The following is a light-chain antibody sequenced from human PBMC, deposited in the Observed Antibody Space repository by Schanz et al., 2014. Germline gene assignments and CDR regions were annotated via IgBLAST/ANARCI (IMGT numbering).Light chain of an antibody. CDR3: QQYNRWPAT. Sequence: EIVLTQSPGTLSLSPGERATLSCRASQSVSDNLAWYQQKPGQAPRLLIYGASTRATGIPAKFSGSGSGTEFTLTISVLQPEDFAVYYCQQYNRWPATFGQGTKVEIK. V-gene: IGKV3-15*01. J-gene: IGKJ1*01. CDR2: GAS. CDR1: QSVSDN.